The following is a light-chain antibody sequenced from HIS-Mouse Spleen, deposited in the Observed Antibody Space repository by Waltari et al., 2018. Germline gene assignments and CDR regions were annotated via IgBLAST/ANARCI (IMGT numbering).Light chain of an antibody. V-gene: IGKV1-39*01. CDR1: QSISSY. CDR2: AAS. J-gene: IGKJ2*01. CDR3: QQSYSTPNT. Sequence: DIQTTQSPSSLSASVGYRVTITCRASQSISSYLNWYQQKPGKAPKLLIYAASSLQSGVPSRFSGSGSGTDFTLTISSLQPEDFATYYCQQSYSTPNTFGQGTKLEIK.